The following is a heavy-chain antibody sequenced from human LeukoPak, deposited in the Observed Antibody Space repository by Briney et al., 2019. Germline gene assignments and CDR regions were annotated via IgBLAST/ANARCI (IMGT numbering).Heavy chain of an antibody. Sequence: GGSLRLSCAASGFTFSSYAMSWVRQAPGKGLEWVSAISGSGGSTYYADSVKGRFTISRDNSKNTLYLQINSLRVEDTAMYYCARDRRSDTAMATLDYWGQGTLVTVSS. J-gene: IGHJ4*02. D-gene: IGHD5-18*01. V-gene: IGHV3-23*01. CDR1: GFTFSSYA. CDR2: ISGSGGST. CDR3: ARDRRSDTAMATLDY.